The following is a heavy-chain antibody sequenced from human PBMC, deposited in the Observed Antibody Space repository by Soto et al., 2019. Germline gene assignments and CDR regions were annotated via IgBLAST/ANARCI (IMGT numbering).Heavy chain of an antibody. CDR1: GYTFTTYG. V-gene: IGHV1-18*01. J-gene: IGHJ4*02. Sequence: QVQLVQSGAEVKKPGASVEVSCKASGYTFTTYGISWVRQAPGQGLEWMGWISAYNGNTNYAQNLQGRVTMTTDTSTSTAYTELRSLRSDDTAVYYCARFYASGSYPYDYWGQGTLVTVSS. CDR3: ARFYASGSYPYDY. D-gene: IGHD3-10*01. CDR2: ISAYNGNT.